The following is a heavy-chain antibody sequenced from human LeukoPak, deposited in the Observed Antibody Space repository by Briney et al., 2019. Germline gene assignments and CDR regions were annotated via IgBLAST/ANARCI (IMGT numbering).Heavy chain of an antibody. J-gene: IGHJ6*02. CDR2: ISASISGT. D-gene: IGHD1-14*01. V-gene: IGHV3-23*01. CDR1: GFTFNSSP. CDR3: AKVRTYFYHGLDV. Sequence: GGSLRLSCAASGFTFNSSPMTWVRQAPGKGLEWVSGISASISGTYYADSVKGRFTISRDNSKDTVFLQMNSLGAEDTAVYYCAKVRTYFYHGLDVWGQGTTVSVSS.